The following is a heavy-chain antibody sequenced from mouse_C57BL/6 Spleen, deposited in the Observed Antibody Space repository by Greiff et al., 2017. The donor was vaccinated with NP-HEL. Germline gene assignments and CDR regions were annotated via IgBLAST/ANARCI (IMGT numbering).Heavy chain of an antibody. J-gene: IGHJ4*01. V-gene: IGHV1-54*01. CDR1: GYAFTNYL. CDR3: ARGTLLLRSPYYYAMDY. D-gene: IGHD1-1*01. CDR2: INPGSGGT. Sequence: QVQLQQSGAELVRPGTSVKVSCKASGYAFTNYLIEWVKQRPGQGLEWIGVINPGSGGTNYNEKFKGKATMTADKSSSTAYMQLSSLTSEDSAVYFCARGTLLLRSPYYYAMDYWGQGTSVTVSS.